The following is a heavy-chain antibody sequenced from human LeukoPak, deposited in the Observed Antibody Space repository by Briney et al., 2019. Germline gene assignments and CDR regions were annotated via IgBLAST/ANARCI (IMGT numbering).Heavy chain of an antibody. Sequence: GGSLRLSCAASGFTFSSYGMHWVRQAPGKGLEWVAVISYDGSNKYYADSVKGRFTISRDNSKNTLYLQMNSLRAEDTAVYYCAKVDYYDSSGYSGYFDYWGQGTLVTVSS. V-gene: IGHV3-30*18. CDR1: GFTFSSYG. D-gene: IGHD3-22*01. J-gene: IGHJ4*02. CDR3: AKVDYYDSSGYSGYFDY. CDR2: ISYDGSNK.